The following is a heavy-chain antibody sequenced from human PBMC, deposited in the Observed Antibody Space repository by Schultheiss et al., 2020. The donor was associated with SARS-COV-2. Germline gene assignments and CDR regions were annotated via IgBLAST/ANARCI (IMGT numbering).Heavy chain of an antibody. Sequence: GGSLRLSCAASGFTFSSYGMHWVRQAPGKGLEWVSYISSSSSTIYYADSVKGRFTISRDNAKNSLYLQMNSLRAEDTAVYYCARVDPYSSGWYGDRWGQGTLVTVSS. V-gene: IGHV3-48*04. J-gene: IGHJ4*02. CDR1: GFTFSSYG. D-gene: IGHD6-19*01. CDR2: ISSSSSTI. CDR3: ARVDPYSSGWYGDR.